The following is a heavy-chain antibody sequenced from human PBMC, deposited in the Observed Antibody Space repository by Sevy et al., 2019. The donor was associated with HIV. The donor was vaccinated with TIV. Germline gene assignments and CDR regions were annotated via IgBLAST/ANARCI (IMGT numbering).Heavy chain of an antibody. V-gene: IGHV4-38-2*01. CDR1: GYSISSGYQ. CDR3: ASVAAY. J-gene: IGHJ4*02. D-gene: IGHD6-25*01. CDR2: IYHSGST. Sequence: SETQSLTCAVSGYSISSGYQWGWIRQPPGKGLEWIGTIYHSGSTYYNPSLKSRVTISVDTSKNQFSLKLNSMTAADTAVYFCASVAAYWGQGILVTVSS.